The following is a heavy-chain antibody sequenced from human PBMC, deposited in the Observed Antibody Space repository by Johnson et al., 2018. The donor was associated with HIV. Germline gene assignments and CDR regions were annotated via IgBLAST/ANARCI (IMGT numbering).Heavy chain of an antibody. D-gene: IGHD3-3*01. Sequence: RLVESGGGVVQPGRSLRLSCAASGFTFSSYAMSWVRQAPGKGLEWVANIKQDGSEKYYVDSVKGRFTISRDNAKNSLYLQMNSLRAEDTAVYYCARERDLDAFDIWGQGTMVTVSS. J-gene: IGHJ3*02. CDR1: GFTFSSYA. CDR2: IKQDGSEK. CDR3: ARERDLDAFDI. V-gene: IGHV3-7*04.